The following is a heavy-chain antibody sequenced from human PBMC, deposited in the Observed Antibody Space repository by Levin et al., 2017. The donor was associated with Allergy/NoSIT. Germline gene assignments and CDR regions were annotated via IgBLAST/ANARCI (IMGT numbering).Heavy chain of an antibody. Sequence: GGSLRLSCAASGFTFSDYYMSWIRQAPGKGLEWVSYISSSGSTIYYADSVKGRFTISRDNAKNSLYLQMNSLRAEDTAVYYCARGVKVVVTAIVNWFDPWGQGTLVTVSS. V-gene: IGHV3-11*01. CDR3: ARGVKVVVTAIVNWFDP. J-gene: IGHJ5*02. CDR2: ISSSGSTI. CDR1: GFTFSDYY. D-gene: IGHD2-21*02.